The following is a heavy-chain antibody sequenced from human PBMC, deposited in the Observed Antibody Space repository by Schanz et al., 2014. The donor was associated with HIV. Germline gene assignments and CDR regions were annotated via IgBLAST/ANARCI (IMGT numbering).Heavy chain of an antibody. J-gene: IGHJ6*02. D-gene: IGHD1-26*01. CDR2: INHDGSVK. V-gene: IGHV3-7*01. CDR1: GFSLSCCG. CDR3: ARVHSASSRFRYLFGMDV. Sequence: VQLVESGGGVVQPGRSLKLSCAASGFSLSCCGMHWVRQAPGKGLEWVANINHDGSVKGYLASVKGRVTISRDNAKNSLYLQMNSLRAEDSAVYVCARVHSASSRFRYLFGMDVWGRGTAVIVSS.